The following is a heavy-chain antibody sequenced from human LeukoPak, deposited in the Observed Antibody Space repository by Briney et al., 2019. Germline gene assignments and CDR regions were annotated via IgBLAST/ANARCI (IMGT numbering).Heavy chain of an antibody. Sequence: GASVKVSCKASGYRFTSYGISWVRQAPGQGLEWMGWISAYNGNTNYAQKLQGRVTMTTDTSTSTAYMELRSLRSDDTAVYYCARGGDGDILTGHVFDYWGQGTLVTVSS. CDR1: GYRFTSYG. D-gene: IGHD3-9*01. J-gene: IGHJ4*02. V-gene: IGHV1-18*01. CDR3: ARGGDGDILTGHVFDY. CDR2: ISAYNGNT.